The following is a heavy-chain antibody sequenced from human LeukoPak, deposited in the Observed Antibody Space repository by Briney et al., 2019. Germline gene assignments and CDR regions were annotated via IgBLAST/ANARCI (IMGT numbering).Heavy chain of an antibody. D-gene: IGHD3-22*01. Sequence: PGGSLRLSCAASGFTFSSYGMHWVRQAPGKGLEWVAFIRYDRGNQYYADSVKGRFTISRDNSKNTLYLQMNSLRAEDTAVYYCAKDYSDSSGYFRVPHVFDFWGQGTLVTVSS. CDR3: AKDYSDSSGYFRVPHVFDF. CDR1: GFTFSSYG. CDR2: IRYDRGNQ. V-gene: IGHV3-30*02. J-gene: IGHJ4*02.